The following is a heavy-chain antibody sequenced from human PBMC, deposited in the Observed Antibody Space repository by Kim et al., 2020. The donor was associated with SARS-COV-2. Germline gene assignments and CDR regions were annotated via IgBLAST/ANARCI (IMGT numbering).Heavy chain of an antibody. CDR2: ISAYNGNT. J-gene: IGHJ6*02. CDR1: GYTFTSYG. V-gene: IGHV1-18*01. CDR3: ARDRATLPRGYSGYGGMDV. Sequence: ASVKVSCKASGYTFTSYGISWVRQAPGQGLEWMGWISAYNGNTNYAQKLQGRVTMTTDTSTSTAYMELRSLRSDDTAVYYCARDRATLPRGYSGYGGMDVWGQGTTVTVSS. D-gene: IGHD5-12*01.